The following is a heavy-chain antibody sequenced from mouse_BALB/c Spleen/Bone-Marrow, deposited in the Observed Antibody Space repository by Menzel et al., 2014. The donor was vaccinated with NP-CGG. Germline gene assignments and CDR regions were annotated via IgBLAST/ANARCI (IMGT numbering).Heavy chain of an antibody. CDR2: INPNNGGT. Sequence: VQVKESGPELVKPGASVKISCKTSGYTFTEYTMHWVKQSPGQSLEWIGGINPNNGGTSYNQKFKGKATLTVDKSSSTAYMEIRSLTAEDSAVYYCANYDYDSFAYWGQGTLVTVSA. D-gene: IGHD2-4*01. V-gene: IGHV1-18*01. CDR1: GYTFTEYT. J-gene: IGHJ3*01. CDR3: ANYDYDSFAY.